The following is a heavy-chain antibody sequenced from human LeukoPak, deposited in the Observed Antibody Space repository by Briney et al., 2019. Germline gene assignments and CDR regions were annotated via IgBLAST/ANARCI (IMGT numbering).Heavy chain of an antibody. D-gene: IGHD2-2*01. CDR2: IRYDGTDK. J-gene: IGHJ6*03. Sequence: GGSLRLSCAASGFTFSSYGLHWVRQAPGKGLEWVTFIRYDGTDKYYADSVKGRFTISRDDSKNTLYLQMNSLRPEDTAVYYCARGHHCSSTSCSYYMDVWGKGTTVTVSS. V-gene: IGHV3-30*02. CDR3: ARGHHCSSTSCSYYMDV. CDR1: GFTFSSYG.